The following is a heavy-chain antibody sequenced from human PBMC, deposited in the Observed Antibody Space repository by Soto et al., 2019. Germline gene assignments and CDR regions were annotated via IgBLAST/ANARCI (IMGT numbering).Heavy chain of an antibody. J-gene: IGHJ6*02. V-gene: IGHV3-23*01. CDR1: GFTFSSYA. CDR2: ISGSGGST. Sequence: GGSLRLSCAASGFTFSSYAMSWVRQAPGKGLEWVSAISGSGGSTYYADSVKGRFTISRDNSKNTLYLQINSLRAEDTAVYYCAKDSSWEPRYGMDVWGQGTTVTVSS. D-gene: IGHD1-26*01. CDR3: AKDSSWEPRYGMDV.